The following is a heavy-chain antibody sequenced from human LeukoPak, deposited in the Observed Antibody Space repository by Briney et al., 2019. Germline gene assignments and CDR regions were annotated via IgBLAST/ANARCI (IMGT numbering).Heavy chain of an antibody. CDR2: IYTSGST. CDR1: GGSISSYY. D-gene: IGHD1-26*01. J-gene: IGHJ4*02. Sequence: SETLSLTCTVSGGSISSYYWSWIRQPAGKGLEWIGRIYTSGSTNYSASLKSRVSMSVDMSKNQFSLKLSSVTAADTAVFYCARENSGSYREFDYWGQGTLVTVSS. V-gene: IGHV4-4*07. CDR3: ARENSGSYREFDY.